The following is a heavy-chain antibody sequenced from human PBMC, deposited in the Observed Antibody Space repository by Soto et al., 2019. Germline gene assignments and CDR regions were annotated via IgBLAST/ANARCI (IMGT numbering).Heavy chain of an antibody. V-gene: IGHV5-51*01. J-gene: IGHJ4*02. CDR1: EYSFTSYW. Sequence: EVQLVQSGAEVKKPGESLKISCKGSEYSFTSYWIGWVRQMPGKGLEWMGIIYPGDSDTRYSPSFQGQVTFSVDKSISTAYLRWSSLKASDTAIYYCARHLSRDYGYYFDYWGQGTLVTVSS. CDR3: ARHLSRDYGYYFDY. CDR2: IYPGDSDT. D-gene: IGHD4-17*01.